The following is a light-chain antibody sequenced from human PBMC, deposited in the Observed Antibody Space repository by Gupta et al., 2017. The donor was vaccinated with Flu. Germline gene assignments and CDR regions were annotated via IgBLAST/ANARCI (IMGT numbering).Light chain of an antibody. CDR3: SSYAGSNNWV. CDR2: EVS. V-gene: IGLV2-8*01. Sequence: QSAPTQPLSASPSPGPPFTIPCTGTTSDVGSYNYVSWYQQHPGKAPKHMIYEVSKRPSGVPDRFSGSKSGNTASLTVSGLQAEDEADYYCSSYAGSNNWVFGGGTKLTVL. J-gene: IGLJ3*02. CDR1: TSDVGSYNY.